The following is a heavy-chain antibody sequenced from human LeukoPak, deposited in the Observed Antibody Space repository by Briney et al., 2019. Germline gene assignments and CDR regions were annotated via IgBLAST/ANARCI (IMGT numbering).Heavy chain of an antibody. CDR3: ARLDDYVSERNWADY. Sequence: GESLKISCKGSGYSFTSYWIGWVRQMPGKGLEWMGIIYPGDSDTRYSPSFQGQVTISADKSISTAYLQWSSLKASDTAMYYCARLDDYVSERNWADYWCQGTLVTVSS. D-gene: IGHD3-16*01. J-gene: IGHJ4*02. CDR2: IYPGDSDT. V-gene: IGHV5-51*01. CDR1: GYSFTSYW.